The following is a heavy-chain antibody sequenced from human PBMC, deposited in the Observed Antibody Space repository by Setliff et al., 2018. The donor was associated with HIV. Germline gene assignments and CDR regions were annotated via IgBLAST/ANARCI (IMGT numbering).Heavy chain of an antibody. Sequence: SETLSLTCAVHGGAFNDFYWGWIRQPPGKGLEWIGEIDHSGSTNNNPSLKSRLTISVDTSKKQFSLRLTSLTAADTAVYFCARFSSTGWRRAFDVWGQGTKVTVSS. CDR3: ARFSSTGWRRAFDV. V-gene: IGHV4-34*01. CDR2: IDHSGST. CDR1: GGAFNDFY. J-gene: IGHJ3*01. D-gene: IGHD6-19*01.